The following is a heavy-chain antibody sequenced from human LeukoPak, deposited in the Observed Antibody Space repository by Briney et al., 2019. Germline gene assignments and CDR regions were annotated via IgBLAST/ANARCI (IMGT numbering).Heavy chain of an antibody. CDR3: AYSTVVTRGYY. V-gene: IGHV4-34*01. Sequence: SETLSLTCAVYGGSFSGYYWSWIRQPPGKGLEWIGEINHSGSTNYNPSLKSRVTISVDTSKNQFSLKLSSVTAADTAVYYCAYSTVVTRGYYWGQGTLVTVSS. CDR1: GGSFSGYY. CDR2: INHSGST. J-gene: IGHJ4*02. D-gene: IGHD4-23*01.